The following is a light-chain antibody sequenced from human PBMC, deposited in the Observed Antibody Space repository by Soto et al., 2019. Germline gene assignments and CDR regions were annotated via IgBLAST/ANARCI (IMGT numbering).Light chain of an antibody. Sequence: DIQMTQSPSSLSASVGDRVTITCRASQSISSYLNWYQQKPGRAPKLLIYAASTLQSGVPSRFSGSGSGTEFTLTITSLQPEDFATYYCQQLNSFPITFGRGTRLEIK. CDR2: AAS. J-gene: IGKJ5*01. CDR3: QQLNSFPIT. CDR1: QSISSY. V-gene: IGKV1-9*01.